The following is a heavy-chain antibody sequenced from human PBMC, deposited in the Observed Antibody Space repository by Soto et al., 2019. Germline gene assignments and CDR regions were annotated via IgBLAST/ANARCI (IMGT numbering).Heavy chain of an antibody. J-gene: IGHJ5*02. D-gene: IGHD5-18*01. Sequence: SVKVSCKGSGGTFRSCAISWVRQAPGKGLEWMGGIIPIFGTANYAQKFQGRVTITADESTSTAYMELSSLRSEDTAVYYCARAGTAMVTGWFDPWGQGTLVTVSS. CDR1: GGTFRSCA. CDR2: IIPIFGTA. CDR3: ARAGTAMVTGWFDP. V-gene: IGHV1-69*13.